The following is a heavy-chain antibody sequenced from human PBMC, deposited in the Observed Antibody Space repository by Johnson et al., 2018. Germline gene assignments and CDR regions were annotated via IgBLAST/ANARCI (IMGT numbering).Heavy chain of an antibody. Sequence: VQLVESGGGVVQPGRSLRLSCAASGFTFSSYGMHWVRQAPGKGLECVAVISYDGSNKYYADSVKGRFTISRDNSKNTRYLQMNSLRAEGTAVYYCAKDYGGSRSYDYYYGMDVWGQGTTVTVSS. V-gene: IGHV3-30*18. CDR2: ISYDGSNK. CDR1: GFTFSSYG. D-gene: IGHD3-10*01. J-gene: IGHJ6*02. CDR3: AKDYGGSRSYDYYYGMDV.